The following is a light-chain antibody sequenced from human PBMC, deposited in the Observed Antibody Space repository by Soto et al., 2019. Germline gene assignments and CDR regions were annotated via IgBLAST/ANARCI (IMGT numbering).Light chain of an antibody. CDR1: QSISSW. J-gene: IGKJ1*01. CDR3: QQYNSNWT. Sequence: DIELTQSPSTLSASVGDRVTLRCRASQSISSWLAWYPQRPGKAPNLLIYDASSLQSGVPSRFSGIGAGTEFTLTISSLQPDDFATDYCQQYNSNWTFGQGTKV. CDR2: DAS. V-gene: IGKV1-5*01.